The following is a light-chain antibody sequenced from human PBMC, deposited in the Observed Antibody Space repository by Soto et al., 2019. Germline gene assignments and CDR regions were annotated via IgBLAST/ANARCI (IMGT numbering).Light chain of an antibody. Sequence: QSVLTQPPSVSGAPGQSVTISCTGSSSNIGAGYDVHWYQRLPGTAPKLLIYGNSNRPSGVPDRFSSSKSGASASLAITGLQAEDEADYYCQSYDSSLSGHVVFGGGTKVTVL. V-gene: IGLV1-40*01. CDR3: QSYDSSLSGHVV. CDR1: SSNIGAGYD. J-gene: IGLJ2*01. CDR2: GNS.